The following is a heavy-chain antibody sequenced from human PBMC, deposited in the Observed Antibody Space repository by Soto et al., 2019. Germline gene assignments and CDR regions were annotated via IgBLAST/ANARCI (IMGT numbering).Heavy chain of an antibody. Sequence: GGSLRLSCAASGFTFSSYGMHWVRQAPGKGLEWVAVISYDGSNKYYADSVKGRFTISRDNSKNTLYLQMNSLRAEDTAVYYCAKDHHPGIAAAGPFDYWGQGTLVTVSS. CDR2: ISYDGSNK. D-gene: IGHD6-13*01. CDR1: GFTFSSYG. V-gene: IGHV3-30*18. CDR3: AKDHHPGIAAAGPFDY. J-gene: IGHJ4*02.